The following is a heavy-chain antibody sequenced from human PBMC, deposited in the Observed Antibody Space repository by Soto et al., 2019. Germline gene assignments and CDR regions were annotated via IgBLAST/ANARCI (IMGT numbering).Heavy chain of an antibody. CDR3: GRGGDSVGYPLLDY. J-gene: IGHJ4*02. D-gene: IGHD2-21*01. CDR2: IIPIFGTA. Sequence: QVQLVQSGAEVKKPGSSVKVSCKASGGTFSSYAISWVRQAPGQGLEWMGGIIPIFGTANYAQKFQGRVTITADESTSTANGGLSSLRSEDRAVFFGGRGGDSVGYPLLDYWGQGTLVPVSS. CDR1: GGTFSSYA. V-gene: IGHV1-69*01.